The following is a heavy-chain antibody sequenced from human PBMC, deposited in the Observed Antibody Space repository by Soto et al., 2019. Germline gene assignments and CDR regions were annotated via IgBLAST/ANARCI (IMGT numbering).Heavy chain of an antibody. CDR2: VFPGDSNI. V-gene: IGHV5-51*01. Sequence: GESLKISCGPSGYRFTSYWIAWVRQMPGKGLEWIGAVFPGDSNIRYSPSFQGQATISADTSINTAYLHWSRLKASDTAMYYCARQKDGDYEYYFDYWGPGTLVTVSS. D-gene: IGHD4-17*01. CDR1: GYRFTSYW. J-gene: IGHJ4*02. CDR3: ARQKDGDYEYYFDY.